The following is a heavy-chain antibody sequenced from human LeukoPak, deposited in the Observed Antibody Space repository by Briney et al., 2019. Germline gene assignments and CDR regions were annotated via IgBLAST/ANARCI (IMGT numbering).Heavy chain of an antibody. D-gene: IGHD3-3*01. J-gene: IGHJ6*03. CDR2: ISNSGSTI. V-gene: IGHV3-11*04. Sequence: GGSLRLSCAASGFTFRNYYMSWIRQAPGKGLEWVSWISNSGSTIYYADSVKGRFTISRDNAKNSLYLQMNSLRVEDTAVYYCARDLRISPYYMDVWGKGTTVTVSS. CDR1: GFTFRNYY. CDR3: ARDLRISPYYMDV.